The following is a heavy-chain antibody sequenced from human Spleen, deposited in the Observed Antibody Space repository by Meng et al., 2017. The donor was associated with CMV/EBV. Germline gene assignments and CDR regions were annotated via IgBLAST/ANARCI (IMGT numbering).Heavy chain of an antibody. Sequence: GGSLRLSCAASGFTFSTYSMNWVRQAPGKGLEWVSSISSSSYIYYADSVNGRFTISRDNTKNSLYLQMNSLRAEDTAVYYCARPREYSSGWDFDYWGQGTLVTVSS. V-gene: IGHV3-21*01. CDR3: ARPREYSSGWDFDY. J-gene: IGHJ4*02. CDR1: GFTFSTYS. CDR2: ISSSSYI. D-gene: IGHD6-19*01.